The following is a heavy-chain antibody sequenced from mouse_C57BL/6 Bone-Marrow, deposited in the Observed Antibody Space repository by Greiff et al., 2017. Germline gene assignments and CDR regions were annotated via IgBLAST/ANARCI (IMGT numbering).Heavy chain of an antibody. CDR3: ARGGSYYAMDY. V-gene: IGHV1-54*01. J-gene: IGHJ4*01. Sequence: QVQLKQSGAELVRPGTSVKVSCKASGYAFTNYLIEWVKQRPGQGLEWIGVINPGSGGTNYNEQFKGKGTLTADKSSSTAYMQLSSLTSEDSAVYFCARGGSYYAMDYWGQGTSGTVSS. CDR2: INPGSGGT. CDR1: GYAFTNYL.